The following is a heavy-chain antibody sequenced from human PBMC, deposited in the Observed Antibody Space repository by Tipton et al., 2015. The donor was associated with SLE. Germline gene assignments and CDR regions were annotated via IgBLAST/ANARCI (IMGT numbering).Heavy chain of an antibody. Sequence: SLRLSCAASGFTFSNYGMHWVRQAPGKGLEWVAAIWYDGKNEYYPDSVKGRFSIYRDNSKNTVYLQMNSLRTEDTAVYYCAREQYLKSEYWYFDLWGRGTLVTVSA. CDR3: AREQYLKSEYWYFDL. CDR2: IWYDGKNE. V-gene: IGHV3-33*01. D-gene: IGHD2/OR15-2a*01. J-gene: IGHJ2*01. CDR1: GFTFSNYG.